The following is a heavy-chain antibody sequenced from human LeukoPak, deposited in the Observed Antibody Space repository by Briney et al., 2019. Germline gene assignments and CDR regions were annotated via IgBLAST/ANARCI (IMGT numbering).Heavy chain of an antibody. D-gene: IGHD4-4*01. CDR2: IYTSGST. Sequence: SETLSLTCTVSGGSISSYYWSWIRQPAGKGLEWIGRIYTSGSTNYNPSLKGRVTMSVDTSKNQFSLKLSSVTAADTAVYYCARSVAFGRSNPPRHFDYWGQGTLVTVSS. J-gene: IGHJ4*02. CDR1: GGSISSYY. V-gene: IGHV4-4*07. CDR3: ARSVAFGRSNPPRHFDY.